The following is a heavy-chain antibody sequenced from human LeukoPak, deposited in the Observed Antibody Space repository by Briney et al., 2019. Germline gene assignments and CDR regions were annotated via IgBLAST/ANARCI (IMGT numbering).Heavy chain of an antibody. CDR3: AKAPVTSCRGAFCYPFDY. J-gene: IGHJ4*02. Sequence: GGSLRLSCAASGFTFTNYGMSWVRQAPGKGLEWVSTISGSGGSTYYAASVRGRFTISRDTSRSTLYLQMNSLRAEDAAVYYCAKAPVTSCRGAFCYPFDYWGQGTLVTVSS. CDR2: ISGSGGST. V-gene: IGHV3-23*01. D-gene: IGHD2-15*01. CDR1: GFTFTNYG.